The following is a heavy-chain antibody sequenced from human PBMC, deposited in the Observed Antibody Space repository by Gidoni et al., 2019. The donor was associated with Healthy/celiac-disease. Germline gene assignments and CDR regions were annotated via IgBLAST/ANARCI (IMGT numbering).Heavy chain of an antibody. V-gene: IGHV3-33*01. CDR1: GFTFSSYG. CDR2: IWYDGSNK. D-gene: IGHD3-22*01. J-gene: IGHJ4*02. Sequence: QVQLVESGGGVVQPGRSLRLSCAASGFTFSSYGMHWVRQAPGKGLEWVAVIWYDGSNKYYADSVKVRFTISRDNSKNTLYLQMNSLRAEDTAVYYCAREGDYYDSSGYYYRVFDYWGQGTLVTVSS. CDR3: AREGDYYDSSGYYYRVFDY.